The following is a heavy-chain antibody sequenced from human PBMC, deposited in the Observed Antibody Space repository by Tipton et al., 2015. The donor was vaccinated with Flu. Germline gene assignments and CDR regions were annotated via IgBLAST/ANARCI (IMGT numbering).Heavy chain of an antibody. D-gene: IGHD5-12*01. CDR3: ARRIVATIWAFDV. CDR2: IHPDASDT. Sequence: QLVQSGAEVKKPGESLMISCKTSGYFFTSCWIAWVRQVPGKGLEWMGMIHPDASDTRYSPSFQGHVSMSADKSIRTAYLHVSSLKASDTAMYYCARRIVATIWAFDVWGQGTMVSVSS. J-gene: IGHJ3*01. V-gene: IGHV5-51*03. CDR1: GYFFTSCW.